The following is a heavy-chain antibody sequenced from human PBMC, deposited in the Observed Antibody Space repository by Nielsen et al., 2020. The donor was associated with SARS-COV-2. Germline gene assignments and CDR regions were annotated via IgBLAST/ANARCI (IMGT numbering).Heavy chain of an antibody. CDR3: AGEDPRGDPSRMEV. D-gene: IGHD3-10*01. CDR1: GGSIGRITW. J-gene: IGHJ6*02. V-gene: IGHV4-4*02. CDR2: NHLA. Sequence: SETLSLTCSVSGGSIGRITWWTWLRQPPGRGLEWIGNHLADYNPSLANRVTISVDTSKNEVSLYLTSVTAADTAIYFCAGEDPRGDPSRMEVWGQGTTVTVSS.